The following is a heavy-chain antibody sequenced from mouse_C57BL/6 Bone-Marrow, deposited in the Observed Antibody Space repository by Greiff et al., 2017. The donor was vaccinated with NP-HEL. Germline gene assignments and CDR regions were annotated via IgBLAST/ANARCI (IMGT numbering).Heavy chain of an antibody. CDR3: ARSENYYGSRKGFAY. J-gene: IGHJ3*01. CDR2: IFPGSGST. D-gene: IGHD1-1*01. CDR1: GYTFTDYY. Sequence: QVQLQQSGPELVKPGASVKISCKASGYTFTDYYINWVKQRPGQGLEWIGWIFPGSGSTYYNEKFKGKATLTVDKSSSTAYMLLSSLTSEDSAVYFCARSENYYGSRKGFAYWGQGTLVTVSA. V-gene: IGHV1-75*01.